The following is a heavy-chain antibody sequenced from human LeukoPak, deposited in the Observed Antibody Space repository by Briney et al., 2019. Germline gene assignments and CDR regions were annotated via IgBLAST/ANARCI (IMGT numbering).Heavy chain of an antibody. Sequence: GGSLRLSCAASGFTFSSYAMSWVRQAPGKGLEWVSAISGSGGSTYYADSVKGRFTISRDNSKNTLYLQMNSLRAEDTAVYYCAKACQNPKCIVGASQHWGQGTLVTVSS. CDR3: AKACQNPKCIVGASQH. J-gene: IGHJ1*01. D-gene: IGHD1-26*01. CDR2: ISGSGGST. CDR1: GFTFSSYA. V-gene: IGHV3-23*01.